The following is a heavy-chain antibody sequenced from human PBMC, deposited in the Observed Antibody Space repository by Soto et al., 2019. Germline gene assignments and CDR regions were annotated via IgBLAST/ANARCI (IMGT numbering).Heavy chain of an antibody. V-gene: IGHV3-23*01. Sequence: GRSLRLSWVASEFTFSSYAMTWVRQAPGKGLEWVSVISASGGSTYYADSVKGRFTISRDNSKNTVYLQMNSLRADDTAVYYCASRGRYYGMDVWGQGTTVTVSS. CDR1: EFTFSSYA. CDR2: ISASGGST. J-gene: IGHJ6*02. D-gene: IGHD3-10*01. CDR3: ASRGRYYGMDV.